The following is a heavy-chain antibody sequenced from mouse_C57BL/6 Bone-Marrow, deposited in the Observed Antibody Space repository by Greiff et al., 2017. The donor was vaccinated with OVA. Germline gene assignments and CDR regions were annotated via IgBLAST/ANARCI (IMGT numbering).Heavy chain of an antibody. D-gene: IGHD2-3*01. V-gene: IGHV1-81*01. CDR1: GYTFTSYG. Sequence: QVQLQQSGAELARPGASVKLSCKASGYTFTSYGISWVKQRTGQGLEWIGEIYPRSGNTYYNEKFKGKATLTADNSSSTAYMELRSLTSEDSAVYIGAPGGWVPLYYFDYWGQGTTLTVSS. CDR2: IYPRSGNT. J-gene: IGHJ2*01. CDR3: APGGWVPLYYFDY.